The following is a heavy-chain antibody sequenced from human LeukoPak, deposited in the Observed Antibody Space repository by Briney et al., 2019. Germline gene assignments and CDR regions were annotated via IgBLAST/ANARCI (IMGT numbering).Heavy chain of an antibody. J-gene: IGHJ4*02. CDR2: INWNGDSI. Sequence: GGSLRLSCAVSGFTFDDYAMHWVRQVPGKGLEWVSGINWNGDSIGYADSVKGRFTTSRDNAKNSLYLQMNSLRAEDTAFYYCAINGGGDSGYGNFDYWGQGTLVTVSS. D-gene: IGHD5-12*01. CDR3: AINGGGDSGYGNFDY. V-gene: IGHV3-9*01. CDR1: GFTFDDYA.